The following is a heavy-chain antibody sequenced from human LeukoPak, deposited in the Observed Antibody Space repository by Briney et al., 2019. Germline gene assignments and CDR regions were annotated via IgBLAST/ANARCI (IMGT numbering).Heavy chain of an antibody. CDR1: GGSFSGYY. CDR2: ISHSGST. Sequence: SETLSLTCVVYGGSFSGYYWSWIRQPPGKGLEWIGEISHSGSTNYNPSLKSRVTISVDTSKNQFSLKLSSVTAADTAVYYCARAEYCSSTSCYTVEYYFDYWGQGTLVTVSS. CDR3: ARAEYCSSTSCYTVEYYFDY. D-gene: IGHD2-2*02. J-gene: IGHJ4*02. V-gene: IGHV4-34*01.